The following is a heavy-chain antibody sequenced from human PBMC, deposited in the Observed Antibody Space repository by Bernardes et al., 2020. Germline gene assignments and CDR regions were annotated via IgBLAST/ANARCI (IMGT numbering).Heavy chain of an antibody. CDR2: IYDGGRP. D-gene: IGHD2-15*01. V-gene: IGHV4-31*03. J-gene: IGHJ6*02. CDR1: GGSITSSSYF. CDR3: AREMGITTYCSEASCPYGLAV. Sequence: SETLSLTCTVSGGSITSSSYFWTWIRQYPGKGLEWIGYIYDGGRPHYNSSLKSRVTISLDTSKNQFSLKLSSVTAADTAIYYCAREMGITTYCSEASCPYGLAVWGRGATVTVSS.